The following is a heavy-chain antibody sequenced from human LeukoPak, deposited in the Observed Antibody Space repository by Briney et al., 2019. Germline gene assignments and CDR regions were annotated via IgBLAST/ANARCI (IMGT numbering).Heavy chain of an antibody. CDR1: GNYW. V-gene: IGHV3-74*01. Sequence: PGGSLRLSCAASGNYWMHWVRQAPGKGLVWVSHINSDGSWTSYADSVKGRFTISKDNAKNTLYLQMNSLRAEDTAVYYCARVAWVTATYFDYWGQGTLVTVSS. J-gene: IGHJ4*02. CDR2: INSDGSWT. D-gene: IGHD2-21*02. CDR3: ARVAWVTATYFDY.